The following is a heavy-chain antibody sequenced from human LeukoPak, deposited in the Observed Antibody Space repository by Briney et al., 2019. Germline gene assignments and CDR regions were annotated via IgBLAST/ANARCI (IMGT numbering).Heavy chain of an antibody. J-gene: IGHJ4*02. Sequence: SQTLSLTCTVSGDSISSGGYYWSWIRQHPGKGLEWIGYIYYSGSTYYNPSLKSRVTISVDTSKSQFSLKLSSVTAADTAVYYCARRSPGSGHFDYWGQGTLVTVSS. CDR1: GDSISSGGYY. V-gene: IGHV4-31*03. D-gene: IGHD1-1*01. CDR2: IYYSGST. CDR3: ARRSPGSGHFDY.